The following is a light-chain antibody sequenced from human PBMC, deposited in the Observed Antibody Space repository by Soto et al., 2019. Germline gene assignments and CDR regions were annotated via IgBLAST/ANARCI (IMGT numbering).Light chain of an antibody. V-gene: IGLV2-23*02. CDR3: CSYADSSTWV. J-gene: IGLJ3*02. CDR2: EVT. Sequence: QSALTHPASVSGSPGQSITISCTGTSSDVGSYNLVSWYQQHPGKAPKFMIYEVTKRPSGVSNRFSGSKSGNTASLTISGLQAEDEADDYCCSYADSSTWVFGGGTKLTVL. CDR1: SSDVGSYNL.